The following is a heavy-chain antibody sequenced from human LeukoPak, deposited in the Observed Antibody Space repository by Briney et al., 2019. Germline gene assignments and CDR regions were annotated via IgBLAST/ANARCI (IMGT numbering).Heavy chain of an antibody. Sequence: GESLKISCKGSGYSFTSYWIGWVRQMPGKGLEWMGIIYPGDSDTRYSPSFQGQVTISADKSISTAYLQWSSLKASDTAMYYCASSYYYDSSGYSGPNYYYYMDVWGKGTTVTVSS. CDR1: GYSFTSYW. CDR3: ASSYYYDSSGYSGPNYYYYMDV. D-gene: IGHD3-22*01. V-gene: IGHV5-51*01. CDR2: IYPGDSDT. J-gene: IGHJ6*03.